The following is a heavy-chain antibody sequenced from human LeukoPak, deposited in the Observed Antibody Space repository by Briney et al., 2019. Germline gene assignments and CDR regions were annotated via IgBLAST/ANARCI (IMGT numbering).Heavy chain of an antibody. D-gene: IGHD5-12*01. CDR1: GFTFSSYW. Sequence: GGSLRLSCAASGFTFSSYWMSWVRQAPGKGLEWVVNIKQDGSEKYYVDSVKGRFTISRDNAKNSLYLQMSSLRAEDTAVYYCAALQLVATNRGGLFDYWGQGTLVTVSS. CDR2: IKQDGSEK. CDR3: AALQLVATNRGGLFDY. V-gene: IGHV3-7*01. J-gene: IGHJ4*02.